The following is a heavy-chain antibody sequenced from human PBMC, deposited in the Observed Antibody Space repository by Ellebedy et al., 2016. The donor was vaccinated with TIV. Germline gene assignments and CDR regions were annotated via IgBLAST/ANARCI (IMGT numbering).Heavy chain of an antibody. CDR2: IYPGDSDT. D-gene: IGHD3-9*01. V-gene: IGHV5-51*01. CDR1: GYSFTSYW. Sequence: GESLKISXKGSGYSFTSYWIGWVRQMPGKGLEWMGIIYPGDSDTRYSPSFQGQVTISADKSISTAYLQWSSLKASDTAMYYCARHYGRYFDWSRKSNIGVGDYWGQGTLVTVSS. CDR3: ARHYGRYFDWSRKSNIGVGDY. J-gene: IGHJ4*02.